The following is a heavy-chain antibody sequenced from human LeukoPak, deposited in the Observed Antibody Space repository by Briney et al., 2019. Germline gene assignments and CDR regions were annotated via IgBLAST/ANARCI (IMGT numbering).Heavy chain of an antibody. J-gene: IGHJ3*02. CDR2: VYPGDSDI. V-gene: IGHV5-51*01. CDR1: GFSFTSYW. D-gene: IGHD3-10*01. Sequence: GESLKISCQASGFSFTSYWIGWVRQMPGKGLEWVGIVYPGDSDIRYSPSFQGQVTISTDKSVSTAYLQWSSLKASDTAMYYCARSQRRLRVAFDIWGQGTMVTV. CDR3: ARSQRRLRVAFDI.